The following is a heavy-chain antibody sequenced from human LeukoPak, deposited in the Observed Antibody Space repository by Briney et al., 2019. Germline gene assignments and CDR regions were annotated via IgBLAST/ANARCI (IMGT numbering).Heavy chain of an antibody. Sequence: SETLSLTCTVSGGSISSYYWSWIRQPPGKGLEWIGYIYYSGSTNYNPSLKSRVTISVDTSKNQFSLKLSSMTAADTAVYYCARVGYSYGYVYYYYYMDVWGKGTTVTISS. CDR3: ARVGYSYGYVYYYYYMDV. CDR1: GGSISSYY. D-gene: IGHD5-18*01. CDR2: IYYSGST. J-gene: IGHJ6*03. V-gene: IGHV4-59*01.